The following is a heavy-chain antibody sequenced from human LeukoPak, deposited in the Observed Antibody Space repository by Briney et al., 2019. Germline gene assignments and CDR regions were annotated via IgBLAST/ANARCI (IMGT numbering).Heavy chain of an antibody. CDR3: VRWDSGSPGD. CDR1: GFTFSSYD. J-gene: IGHJ4*02. V-gene: IGHV3-72*01. D-gene: IGHD1-26*01. Sequence: GGALRLSCAASGFTFSSYDMTWVRQAPGKGLEWVGRSKNKLNGYTIEYAASVKGRFTISRDDSKKSLYLQMDSLKTEDTAMYYCVRWDSGSPGDWGQGTLVTVSS. CDR2: SKNKLNGYTI.